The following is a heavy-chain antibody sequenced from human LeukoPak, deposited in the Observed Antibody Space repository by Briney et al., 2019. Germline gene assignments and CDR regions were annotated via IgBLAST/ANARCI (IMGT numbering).Heavy chain of an antibody. D-gene: IGHD3-22*01. J-gene: IGHJ3*02. CDR3: GRVDYYYDSNGYYYVGAFDI. CDR1: GYTFTTYG. V-gene: IGHV1-18*01. Sequence: ASVKVSCKASGYTFTTYGISWVRQAPGQGLEWMGWISVYNGNTNYAQNLQGRVTMTTDTSTNTAYMELRSLRSDDTAVYYCGRVDYYYDSNGYYYVGAFDIWGQGTMVTVSS. CDR2: ISVYNGNT.